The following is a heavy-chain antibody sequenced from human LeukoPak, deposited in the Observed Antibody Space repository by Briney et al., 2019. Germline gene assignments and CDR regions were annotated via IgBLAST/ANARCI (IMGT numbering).Heavy chain of an antibody. CDR3: ARHEYGGNGPLDH. D-gene: IGHD4-23*01. CDR1: GGSMSSYY. V-gene: IGHV4-59*08. Sequence: PSETLSLTCTVSGGSMSSYYWSWIRQPPGKGLEWIGYIYYSGNTNYNPSLKSRVTISVDTSKNQFSLKLSSVTAADTAVYYCARHEYGGNGPLDHWGQGTLVTVSS. CDR2: IYYSGNT. J-gene: IGHJ4*02.